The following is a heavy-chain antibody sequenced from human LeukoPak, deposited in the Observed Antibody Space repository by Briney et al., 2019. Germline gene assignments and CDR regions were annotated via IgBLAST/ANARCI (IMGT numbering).Heavy chain of an antibody. CDR2: FSGSGGSA. Sequence: GGSLRLSCAASGFTFSSYWMHWVRQAPGKGLVWVSGFSGSGGSAYYADSVKGRFTISRDNSKNMLYVQMTSLRAEDTAVYYCGHPQLPWGQGTLVTVSS. CDR3: GHPQLP. CDR1: GFTFSSYW. J-gene: IGHJ4*02. D-gene: IGHD1-1*01. V-gene: IGHV3-23*01.